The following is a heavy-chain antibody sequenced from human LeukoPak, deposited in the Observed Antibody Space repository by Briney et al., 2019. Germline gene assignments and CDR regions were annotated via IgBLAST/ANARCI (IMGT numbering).Heavy chain of an antibody. D-gene: IGHD5-24*01. Sequence: SETLSLTCTVSGGSISSSSYYWSWIRQPPGKGLEWMGYIYYSGSTKYNPSLKSRVTISVDTSKNQFSLKLSSVTAADTAVYYCARGARAGYNLEPFDYWGQGTLVTVSS. CDR1: GGSISSSSYY. J-gene: IGHJ4*02. CDR2: IYYSGST. V-gene: IGHV4-61*05. CDR3: ARGARAGYNLEPFDY.